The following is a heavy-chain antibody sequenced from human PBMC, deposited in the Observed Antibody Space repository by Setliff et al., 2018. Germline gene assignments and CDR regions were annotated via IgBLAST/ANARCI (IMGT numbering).Heavy chain of an antibody. CDR1: GYTFTSYG. CDR3: ARSPPTVVVTAIQAIFDY. D-gene: IGHD2-21*02. Sequence: ASVKVSCKASGYTFTSYGISWVRQAPGQGLEWMGWISAYNGNANYAQKLQGRLTMTTDTSTSTAYMELRSLRSVDTAVYYCARSPPTVVVTAIQAIFDYWGQGTLVTVSS. V-gene: IGHV1-18*01. J-gene: IGHJ4*02. CDR2: ISAYNGNA.